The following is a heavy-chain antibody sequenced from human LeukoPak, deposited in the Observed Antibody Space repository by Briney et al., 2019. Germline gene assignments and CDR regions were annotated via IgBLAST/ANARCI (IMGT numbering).Heavy chain of an antibody. Sequence: ASVKVSCKASGYTFTSYDINWVRQATGQGLEWMGWMNPNSGNTGYAQKFQGRVTTTRNTSISTAYMELSSLRSEDTAVYYCARGGESWFGELLYWFDPWGQGTLVTVSS. CDR3: ARGGESWFGELLYWFDP. V-gene: IGHV1-8*01. D-gene: IGHD3-10*01. CDR1: GYTFTSYD. CDR2: MNPNSGNT. J-gene: IGHJ5*02.